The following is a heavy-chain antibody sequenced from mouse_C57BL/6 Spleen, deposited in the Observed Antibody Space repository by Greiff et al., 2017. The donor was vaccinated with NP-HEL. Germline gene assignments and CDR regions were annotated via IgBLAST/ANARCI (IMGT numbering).Heavy chain of an antibody. Sequence: QVQLQQSGAELVKPGASVKISCKASGYTFTDYYINWVKQRPGQGLEWIGKIGPGSGSTYYNEQFKGKATLTADKSSSTAYMQLSSLTDEDSAVYFCAKLYDYDEDWFAYWAQGTRVTVSA. D-gene: IGHD2-4*01. CDR2: IGPGSGST. CDR1: GYTFTDYY. J-gene: IGHJ3*01. CDR3: AKLYDYDEDWFAY. V-gene: IGHV1-77*01.